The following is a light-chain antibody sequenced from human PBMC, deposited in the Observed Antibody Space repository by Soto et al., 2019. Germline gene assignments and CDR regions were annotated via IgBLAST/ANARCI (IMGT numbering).Light chain of an antibody. CDR1: SSDVGGYNY. Sequence: QSALTQPASVSGSPGQSITISCTGTSSDVGGYNYVSWFQHHPGKVPKLMIYEVRHRPSGVSDRFSGSKSCTTAFLTISGLQSEDEADYYCCSFTNSYTWLFGGGTKLTVL. CDR3: CSFTNSYTWL. J-gene: IGLJ3*02. V-gene: IGLV2-14*01. CDR2: EVR.